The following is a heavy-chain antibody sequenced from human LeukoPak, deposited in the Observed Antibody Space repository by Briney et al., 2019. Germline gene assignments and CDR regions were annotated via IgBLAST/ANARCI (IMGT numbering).Heavy chain of an antibody. CDR1: VYTFTVYY. CDR3: ARGEWLLHY. D-gene: IGHD5-18*01. Sequence: AAVKDSCLPPVYTFTVYYIHRGRQTPGQGVERMGRNYQNSSGRSSAQRLKGGLTMHRDTSTSTAYMELSRLRSDDTAVYYCARGEWLLHYWGQGILVTVS. V-gene: IGHV1-2*06. J-gene: IGHJ4*02. CDR2: NYQNSSGR.